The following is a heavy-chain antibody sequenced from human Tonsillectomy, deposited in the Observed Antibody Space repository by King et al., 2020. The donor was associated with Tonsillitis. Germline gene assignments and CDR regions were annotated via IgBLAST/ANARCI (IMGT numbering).Heavy chain of an antibody. D-gene: IGHD3-10*01. CDR1: GFAFSSYA. CDR2: ISGGGGST. J-gene: IGHJ4*02. CDR3: ANSPLMVRGVNDY. V-gene: IGHV3-23*04. Sequence: EVQLVESGGGLVQPGGSLRLSCAASGFAFSSYAMSWVRQAPGKGLEWVSTISGGGGSTYYADSVKGRFTISRDNSKNTLYLQMNSLRAEDTAVYYCANSPLMVRGVNDYWGQGTLVTVSS.